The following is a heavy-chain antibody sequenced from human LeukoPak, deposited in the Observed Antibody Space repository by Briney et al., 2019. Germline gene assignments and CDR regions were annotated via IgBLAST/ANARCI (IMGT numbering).Heavy chain of an antibody. D-gene: IGHD3-22*01. V-gene: IGHV4-59*01. CDR2: IYYSGST. J-gene: IGHJ4*02. CDR1: GGSISSYY. Sequence: PSETLPLTCTVSGGSISSYYWSWIRQPPGKGLEWIGYIYYSGSTNYNPSLKSRVTISVDTSNNQFSLKLSSVTAADTAVYYCARGHYYDSSGLFDYWGQGTLVTVSS. CDR3: ARGHYYDSSGLFDY.